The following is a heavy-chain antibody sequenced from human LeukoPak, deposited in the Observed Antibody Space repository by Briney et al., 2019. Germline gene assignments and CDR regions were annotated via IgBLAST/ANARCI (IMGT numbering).Heavy chain of an antibody. V-gene: IGHV3-30*18. J-gene: IGHJ4*02. CDR3: AKDRDIVVVRWYFDY. CDR1: GFTFSSYG. Sequence: PGGSLRLSCAASGFTFSSYGMHWVRQAPGKGLEWVAVISYDGSNKYYADSVKGRFTISRDNSKNTPYLQMNSLRAEDTAVYYCAKDRDIVVVRWYFDYWGQGTLVTVSS. CDR2: ISYDGSNK. D-gene: IGHD2-2*01.